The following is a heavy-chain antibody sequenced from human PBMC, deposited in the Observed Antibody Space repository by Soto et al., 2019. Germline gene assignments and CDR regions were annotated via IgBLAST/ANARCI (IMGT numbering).Heavy chain of an antibody. D-gene: IGHD5-18*01. CDR3: ARGYSYGPLDH. J-gene: IGHJ4*02. CDR2: IYTGGTT. CDR1: GFTVSSNY. V-gene: IGHV3-66*01. Sequence: PGGSLRLSCAASGFTVSSNYMSWVRQAPGKGLEWVSSIYTGGTTFYADSVKGRLTISRDNSKNMLYFQMNSLRSEDTAVYYCARGYSYGPLDHWGQGTLVTVSS.